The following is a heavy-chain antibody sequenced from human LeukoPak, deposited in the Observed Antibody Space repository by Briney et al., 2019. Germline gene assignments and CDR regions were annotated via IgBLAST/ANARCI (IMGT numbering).Heavy chain of an antibody. CDR1: GGSISSGDYY. J-gene: IGHJ5*02. D-gene: IGHD4-23*01. CDR3: ARDRVKTTSSFTVVTASGWFDP. CDR2: IYTSGST. V-gene: IGHV4-61*08. Sequence: SETLSLTCTVSGGSISSGDYYWSWIRQPPGKGLEWIGYIYTSGSTNYNPSLKSRVTMSVDTSKNQFSLKLSSVTAADTAVYYCARDRVKTTSSFTVVTASGWFDPWGQGTLVTVSS.